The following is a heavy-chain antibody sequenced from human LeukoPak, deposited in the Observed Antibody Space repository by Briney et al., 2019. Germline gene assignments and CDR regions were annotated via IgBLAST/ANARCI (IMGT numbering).Heavy chain of an antibody. CDR1: GFTFSSYW. CDR3: TNMYSLNY. Sequence: GGSLRLSCVGSGFTFSSYWMDWVRQTPGKGLVWVSRIKSDGISTNYADSVRGRFTISRDNAKNTLYLQMNSLRAEDTAVYYCTNMYSLNYWGRGTLVTVSS. J-gene: IGHJ4*01. D-gene: IGHD6-13*01. V-gene: IGHV3-74*01. CDR2: IKSDGIST.